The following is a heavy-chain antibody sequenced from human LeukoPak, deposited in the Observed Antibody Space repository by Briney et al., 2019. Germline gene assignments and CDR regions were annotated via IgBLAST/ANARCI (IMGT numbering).Heavy chain of an antibody. J-gene: IGHJ6*03. D-gene: IGHD3-22*01. Sequence: SETLSLTCAVYGGSFSGYYWSWIRQPPGKGLEWIGEINHSGSTNYNPSLKSRVTISVDTSKNQFSLKLSSVTAADTAVYYCARLRRYYDSSGYYARRSDYYYYYYMDVWGKGTTVTISS. CDR3: ARLRRYYDSSGYYARRSDYYYYYYMDV. CDR2: INHSGST. V-gene: IGHV4-34*01. CDR1: GGSFSGYY.